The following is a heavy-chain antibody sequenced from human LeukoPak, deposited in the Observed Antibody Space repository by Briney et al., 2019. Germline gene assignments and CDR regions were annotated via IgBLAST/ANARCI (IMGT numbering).Heavy chain of an antibody. D-gene: IGHD2-2*01. CDR1: GGSISSSSYY. J-gene: IGHJ6*03. Sequence: SETLSLTCTVSGGSISSSSYYWGWIRQPPGKGLEWIGSIYYSGSTYYNPSLKSRVTISVDTSKNQFSLKLSSVTAADTAVCYCARHRGYCSSTSCYSYYYMDVWGKGTTVTISS. CDR2: IYYSGST. V-gene: IGHV4-39*01. CDR3: ARHRGYCSSTSCYSYYYMDV.